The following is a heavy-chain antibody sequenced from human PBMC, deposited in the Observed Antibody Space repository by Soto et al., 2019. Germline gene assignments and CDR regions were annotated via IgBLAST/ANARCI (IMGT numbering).Heavy chain of an antibody. V-gene: IGHV3-23*01. J-gene: IGHJ6*02. D-gene: IGHD1-26*01. CDR3: AKWGGYYAYYSEMDV. CDR2: VSGGGTST. CDR1: GFSFGGYA. Sequence: GGPLRLSCAGYGFSFGGYAMSWVRQAPGKGLEWISGVSGGGTSTYYAGSVKGRFTISRDSSVVYLQMNSLRADDTAVYYCAKWGGYYAYYSEMDVWGRGTTVTVSS.